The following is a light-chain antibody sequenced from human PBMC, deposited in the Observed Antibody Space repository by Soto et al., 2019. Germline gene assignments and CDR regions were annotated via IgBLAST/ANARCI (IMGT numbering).Light chain of an antibody. J-gene: IGKJ3*01. V-gene: IGKV3-20*01. CDR1: QSVSSSY. CDR3: QQYGSSPLT. Sequence: EIVLTQSPGTLSLSPGERATLSCRASQSVSSSYLAWYHQKPGQAHRLLIYGASSRATGIPDRFSCSGSGSDFTLTISRLEHEDFAGYYCQQYGSSPLTFGTRTKVHLK. CDR2: GAS.